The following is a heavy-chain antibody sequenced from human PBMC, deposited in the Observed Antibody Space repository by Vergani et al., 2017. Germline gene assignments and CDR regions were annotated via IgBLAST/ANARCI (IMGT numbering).Heavy chain of an antibody. CDR1: GGSISSSSYY. D-gene: IGHD2-15*01. CDR3: ARNGDMGDGMGNWFDP. J-gene: IGHJ5*02. Sequence: QLRLQESGPGLVKPSETLSLTCTVSGGSISSSSYYWGWIRQPPGKGLEWIGYIYYSGSTYYNPSLKSRVTISVDTSKNQFSLKLSSVTAADTAVYYCARNGDMGDGMGNWFDPWGQGTLVTVSS. V-gene: IGHV4-31*03. CDR2: IYYSGST.